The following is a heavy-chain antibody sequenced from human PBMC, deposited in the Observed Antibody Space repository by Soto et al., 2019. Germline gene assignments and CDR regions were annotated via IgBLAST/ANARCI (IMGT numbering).Heavy chain of an antibody. CDR1: GFTFSTTG. J-gene: IGHJ3*02. V-gene: IGHV3-30*18. D-gene: IGHD2-2*01. CDR3: AKDRGYCDSSSCYLGHSFDI. Sequence: VGSLRLSCAASGFTFSTTGIHWVRQAPGKGLEWVAVISHGGRSKFYGDSVKGRFTIFRDNSKNTLSLHMDSLRADDTAVYFCAKDRGYCDSSSCYLGHSFDIWGQGTTVTVSS. CDR2: ISHGGRSK.